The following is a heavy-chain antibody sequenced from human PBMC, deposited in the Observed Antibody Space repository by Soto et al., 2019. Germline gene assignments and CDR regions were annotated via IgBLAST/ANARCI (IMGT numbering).Heavy chain of an antibody. CDR2: LSYDGSNK. V-gene: IGHV3-30-3*01. CDR1: GLTFSTYS. CDR3: ARGSPAVGAKFYYHHMDV. D-gene: IGHD6-19*01. J-gene: IGHJ6*02. Sequence: VQLVESGGGVVQPGRSLRLSCAASGLTFSTYSMHWVRQAPGKGLEWVAVLSYDGSNKYYADSVKGRFTISRDNSKNTVYVQMNRLRHEDTAVYFCARGSPAVGAKFYYHHMDVWGQGTTVTVSS.